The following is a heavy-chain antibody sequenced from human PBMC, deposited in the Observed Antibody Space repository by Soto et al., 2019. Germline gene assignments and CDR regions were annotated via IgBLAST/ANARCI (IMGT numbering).Heavy chain of an antibody. J-gene: IGHJ3*02. D-gene: IGHD5-18*01. Sequence: ESLNMFFRASGFSFVTYWIGLVRQMPGKGLEWMGTMYPGDADIRYSPSFQGQVTMSADRSISTAYLQWSSLRASDTAMYYCVRASNNVNWLPEAFDIWGPGTMVTVSS. CDR3: VRASNNVNWLPEAFDI. V-gene: IGHV5-51*01. CDR2: MYPGDADI. CDR1: GFSFVTYW.